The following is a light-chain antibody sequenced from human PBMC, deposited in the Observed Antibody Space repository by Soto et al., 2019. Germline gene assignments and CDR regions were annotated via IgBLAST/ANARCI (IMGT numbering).Light chain of an antibody. CDR1: QSISSW. J-gene: IGKJ3*01. CDR3: QQYGSSLRT. Sequence: DIQMTQSPSTLSASVGDRVTITCRASQSISSWLAWYQQKPGKAPKLLIYDASSLESGVPSRFSGSGSGTEFTLTISRLEPEDFAVYYCQQYGSSLRTFGPGTKVDI. CDR2: DAS. V-gene: IGKV1-5*01.